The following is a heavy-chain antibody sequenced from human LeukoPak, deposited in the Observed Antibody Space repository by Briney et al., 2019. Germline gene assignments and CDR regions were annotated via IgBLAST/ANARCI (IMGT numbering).Heavy chain of an antibody. CDR2: INHSGST. D-gene: IGHD5-12*01. CDR3: ARAIIAATIGDYFDY. V-gene: IGHV4-34*01. CDR1: GGSFSGYY. Sequence: PSETLSLTCAVYGGSFSGYYWSWIRQPPGKGLEWIGEINHSGSTNYNPSLKSRVTISVDTSKNQFSLKLSSVTAADTAVYYCARAIIAATIGDYFDYWGQGTLVTVSS. J-gene: IGHJ4*02.